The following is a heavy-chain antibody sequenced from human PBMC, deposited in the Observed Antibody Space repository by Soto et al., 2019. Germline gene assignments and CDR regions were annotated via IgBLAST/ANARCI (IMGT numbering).Heavy chain of an antibody. CDR1: GYTFTSYG. J-gene: IGHJ6*03. V-gene: IGHV1-18*01. CDR2: ISAYNGNT. Sequence: ASVKVSCKASGYTFTSYGISWVRQAPGQGLEWMGWISAYNGNTNYAQKLQGKVTMTTDTSTSTAYMELRSLRSDDTAVYYCARAGVDDILTGYYTEYYYYMDVWGKGTTVTVSS. D-gene: IGHD3-9*01. CDR3: ARAGVDDILTGYYTEYYYYMDV.